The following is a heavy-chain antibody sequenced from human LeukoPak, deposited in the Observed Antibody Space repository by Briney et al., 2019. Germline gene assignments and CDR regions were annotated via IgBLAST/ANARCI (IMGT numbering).Heavy chain of an antibody. D-gene: IGHD1-26*01. J-gene: IGHJ4*02. CDR2: IYPRDGST. Sequence: GASVKVSCKASGYTFTSNYIHWVRQAPGQGLEWMGMIYPRDGSTSYAQKFQGRVTVTRDTSTSTVHMELSGLRSEDTAVYYCAKDQRWESPHYLDSWGQGTLVTVS. CDR1: GYTFTSNY. V-gene: IGHV1-46*01. CDR3: AKDQRWESPHYLDS.